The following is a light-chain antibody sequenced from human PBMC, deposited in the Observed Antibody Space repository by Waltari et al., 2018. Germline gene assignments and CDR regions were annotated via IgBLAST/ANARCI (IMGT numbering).Light chain of an antibody. CDR1: QSVFYSHNSKNY. V-gene: IGKV4-1*01. CDR3: QQYYSTLVT. Sequence: DIVMNQSPSSLSVSLGEGATINFKSSQSVFYSHNSKNYLAWYQQKPGQPPKLLIYGASARESGVPDRFSGSGSGTDFTLTISNLQAADVAVYYCQQYYSTLVTFGGGTKVEIK. CDR2: GAS. J-gene: IGKJ4*01.